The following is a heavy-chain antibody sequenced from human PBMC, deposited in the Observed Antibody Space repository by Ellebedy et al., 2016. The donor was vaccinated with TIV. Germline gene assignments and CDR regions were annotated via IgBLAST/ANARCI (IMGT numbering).Heavy chain of an antibody. J-gene: IGHJ5*02. CDR3: ARDVGLPTPLQPWFDP. V-gene: IGHV6-1*01. CDR1: GDSVSSNSAA. CDR2: TYYRSKWYN. Sequence: SQTLSLTCAISGDSVSSNSAAWNWIRQSPSRGLEWLGRTYYRSKWYNDYAVSVKSRITINPDTSKNQFSLQLNSVTPEDTAVYYCARDVGLPTPLQPWFDPWGQGTLVTVSS. D-gene: IGHD3-16*01.